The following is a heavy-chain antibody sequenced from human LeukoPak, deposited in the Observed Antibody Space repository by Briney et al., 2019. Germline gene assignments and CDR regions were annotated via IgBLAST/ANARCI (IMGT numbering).Heavy chain of an antibody. Sequence: ASVKVSCKASGYTFTSYYMHWVRQAPGQGLEWMGIINPSGGSTSYAQKFQGRVTMTRDTSTSTVYMELSSLRSEDTAVYYCARDHRKGGGSGPSGYMDVWGKGTTVTVSS. CDR1: GYTFTSYY. CDR2: INPSGGST. V-gene: IGHV1-46*01. CDR3: ARDHRKGGGSGPSGYMDV. D-gene: IGHD3-10*01. J-gene: IGHJ6*03.